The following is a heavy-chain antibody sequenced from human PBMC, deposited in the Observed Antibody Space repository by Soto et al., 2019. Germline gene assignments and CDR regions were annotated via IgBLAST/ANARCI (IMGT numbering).Heavy chain of an antibody. CDR2: ISYDGSNK. CDR3: ARDPPSLDTAMVFHFDY. D-gene: IGHD5-18*01. Sequence: GGSLRLSCAASGFTFSSYAMHWVRQAPGKGLEWVAVISYDGSNKYYADSVKGRFTISRDNSKNTLYLQMNSLRAEDTAVYYCARDPPSLDTAMVFHFDYWGQGTLVTVSS. CDR1: GFTFSSYA. J-gene: IGHJ4*02. V-gene: IGHV3-30-3*01.